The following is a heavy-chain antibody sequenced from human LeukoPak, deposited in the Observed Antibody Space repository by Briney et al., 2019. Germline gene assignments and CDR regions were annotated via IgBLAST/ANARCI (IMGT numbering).Heavy chain of an antibody. V-gene: IGHV3-7*03. CDR2: IKQDGSEK. CDR1: GFTFSSYW. D-gene: IGHD3-22*01. CDR3: ARVVPYYYDSSGYSPTRIFDY. Sequence: GGSLRLSCAASGFTFSSYWMSWVRQAPGRGLEWVANIKQDGSEKYYVDSVKGRFTISRDNAKNSLYLQMNSLRAEDTAVYYCARVVPYYYDSSGYSPTRIFDYWGQGTLVTVSS. J-gene: IGHJ4*02.